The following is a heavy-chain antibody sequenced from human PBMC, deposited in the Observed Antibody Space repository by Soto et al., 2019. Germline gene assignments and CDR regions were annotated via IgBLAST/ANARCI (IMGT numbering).Heavy chain of an antibody. CDR1: GGSISSGDYY. CDR2: IYYSGST. V-gene: IGHV4-30-4*01. J-gene: IGHJ6*02. D-gene: IGHD3-3*01. Sequence: SETLSLTCTVSGGSISSGDYYWSWIRQPPGKGLEWIGYIYYSGSTYYNPSLKSRVTISVDTSKNQFSLKLSSVTAADTAVYYCAREPTYHDFWSGSYGMDVWGQGTTVTVS. CDR3: AREPTYHDFWSGSYGMDV.